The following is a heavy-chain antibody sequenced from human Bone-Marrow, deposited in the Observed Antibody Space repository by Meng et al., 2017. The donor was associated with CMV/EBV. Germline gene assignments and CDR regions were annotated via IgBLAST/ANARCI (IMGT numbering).Heavy chain of an antibody. CDR1: GFTFSSYA. V-gene: IGHV3-30*04. D-gene: IGHD3-22*01. CDR3: VRGRNYYDISGYLDY. Sequence: GGSLRLSCAASGFTFSSYAFHWVRQAPGKGLEWVALISYDGSNIYDADSVKGRFSISRDNSKNMLYLQMNSLRDEDTAVYYCVRGRNYYDISGYLDYWGQGTLVTRLL. CDR2: ISYDGSNI. J-gene: IGHJ4*02.